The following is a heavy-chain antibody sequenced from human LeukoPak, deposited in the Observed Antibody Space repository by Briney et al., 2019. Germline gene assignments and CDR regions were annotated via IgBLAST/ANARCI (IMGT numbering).Heavy chain of an antibody. CDR3: ARRSVGGGERFDY. D-gene: IGHD3-16*01. CDR2: VYYSGNT. CDR1: GGSVSSGSYY. Sequence: SETLSLTCTVSGGSVSSGSYYWTWIRPPPGKGLGWIGYVYYSGNTNYSPSLKSRVTISVDTSKNQFSLKLTSVTAADTAVYYCARRSVGGGERFDYWGQGTLVTVSS. J-gene: IGHJ4*02. V-gene: IGHV4-61*01.